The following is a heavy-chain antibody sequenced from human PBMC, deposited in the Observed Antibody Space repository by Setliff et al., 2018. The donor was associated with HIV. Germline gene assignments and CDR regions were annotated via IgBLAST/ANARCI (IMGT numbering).Heavy chain of an antibody. CDR1: GGSFSAYH. Sequence: PSETLSLTCAVYGGSFSAYHWSWIRQTPGKGLEWLGEINHSGSTAYNLALESRFSMSIDTSKNQFSLKLTSVTAADTAIYYCARGRDYTGSWFRPFYLDFWGHGNLVTVSS. J-gene: IGHJ4*01. D-gene: IGHD3-3*01. CDR3: ARGRDYTGSWFRPFYLDF. CDR2: INHSGST. V-gene: IGHV4-34*01.